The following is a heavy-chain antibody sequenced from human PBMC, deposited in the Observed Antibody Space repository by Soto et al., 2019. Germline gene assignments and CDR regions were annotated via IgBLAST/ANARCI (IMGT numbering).Heavy chain of an antibody. CDR3: ATAGNYDSSGRDF. D-gene: IGHD3-22*01. CDR1: WFCFNDYA. J-gene: IGHJ4*02. Sequence: SVKVSCKAVWFCFNDYAISWVRQAPGQGLEWMGWISANSGNTNYAQKLQGRVTMTTDTSTSTAYMELRSLRSDDTAVYYCATAGNYDSSGRDFWGQGTLVTVSS. CDR2: ISANSGNT. V-gene: IGHV1-18*04.